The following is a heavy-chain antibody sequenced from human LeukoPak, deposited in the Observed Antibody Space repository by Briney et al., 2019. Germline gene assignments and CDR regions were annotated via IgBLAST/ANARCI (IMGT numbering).Heavy chain of an antibody. J-gene: IGHJ4*02. Sequence: PGGSLRLSCAASGFTFSDYYMSWIRQAPGKGLEWVSYISSSGSTIYCADSVKGRFTISRDNAKNSLYLQMNSLRAEDTAVYYCARTRTATAIWGDFDYWGQGTLVTVSS. CDR3: ARTRTATAIWGDFDY. CDR2: ISSSGSTI. V-gene: IGHV3-11*01. CDR1: GFTFSDYY. D-gene: IGHD2-2*02.